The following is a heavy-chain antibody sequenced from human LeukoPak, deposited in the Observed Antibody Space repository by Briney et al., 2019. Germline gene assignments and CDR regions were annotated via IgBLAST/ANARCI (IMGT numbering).Heavy chain of an antibody. CDR3: ARRGDGYNYNWFDP. CDR1: GGSISSYY. Sequence: SETLFLTCTVSGGSISSYYWSWIRQPPGKGLEWIGYIYTSGGTNYNPSLKSRVTISVDTSKNQFSLKLSSVTAADTAVYYCARRGDGYNYNWFDPWGQGTLVTVSS. D-gene: IGHD5-24*01. CDR2: IYTSGGT. V-gene: IGHV4-4*09. J-gene: IGHJ5*02.